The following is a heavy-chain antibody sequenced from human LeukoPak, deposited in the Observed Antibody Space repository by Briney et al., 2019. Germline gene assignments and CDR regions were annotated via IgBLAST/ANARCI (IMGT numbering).Heavy chain of an antibody. J-gene: IGHJ4*02. V-gene: IGHV3-74*01. Sequence: GGSLRLSCAASGFTFSIYWMHWVRQAPGKGLVWVSHLNGDENTITYADSVKGRFTNSRDNAKNTLYLQMNSLKTEDTAVYYCTRPSSDSSSSWVDCWGQGTLVTVSS. D-gene: IGHD6-6*01. CDR3: TRPSSDSSSSWVDC. CDR2: LNGDENTI. CDR1: GFTFSIYW.